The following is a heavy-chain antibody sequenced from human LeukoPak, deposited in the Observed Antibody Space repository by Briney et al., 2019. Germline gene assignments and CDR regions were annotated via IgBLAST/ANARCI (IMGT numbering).Heavy chain of an antibody. CDR3: SQNAYYDSSGYTETDY. Sequence: PGGSLRLSCAASGFPLSSYAMSWVRQAPGKGLEWVSGISGGGGSTYYAESVKGRFTISRDNSKNTLFLQMNSLRAEDTAVYYCSQNAYYDSSGYTETDYWGQGTLVTVSS. CDR2: ISGGGGST. D-gene: IGHD3-22*01. CDR1: GFPLSSYA. V-gene: IGHV3-23*01. J-gene: IGHJ4*02.